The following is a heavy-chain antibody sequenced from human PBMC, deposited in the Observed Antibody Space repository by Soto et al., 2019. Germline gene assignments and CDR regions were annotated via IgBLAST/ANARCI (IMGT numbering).Heavy chain of an antibody. CDR2: IIPIFGTA. J-gene: IGHJ2*01. D-gene: IGHD1-26*01. V-gene: IGHV1-69*01. CDR3: ARGGYSGSYPNWYFDL. Sequence: QVQLVQSGAEVKKPGSSVKVSCKASGGTFSSYAISWVRQAPGQGLEWMGGIIPIFGTANYAQKFQGRVTITADESTSTDYLELSSLRSEDTAVYYCARGGYSGSYPNWYFDLWGRGTLVTVSS. CDR1: GGTFSSYA.